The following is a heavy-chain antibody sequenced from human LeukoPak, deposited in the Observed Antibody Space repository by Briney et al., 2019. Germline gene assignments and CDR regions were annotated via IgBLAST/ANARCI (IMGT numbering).Heavy chain of an antibody. D-gene: IGHD6-19*01. CDR3: ARVAALRHYFDN. V-gene: IGHV3-11*05. J-gene: IGHJ4*02. CDR2: ISNSGVHT. CDR1: GFTFSDYY. Sequence: GGSLRLSCAASGFTFSDYYMTWIRQAPGKGLEWILHISNSGVHTKYADFVKGRFTISRDNTKKSLYLQMNSLRAEDTAIYYCARVAALRHYFDNWGQGTLVSVSS.